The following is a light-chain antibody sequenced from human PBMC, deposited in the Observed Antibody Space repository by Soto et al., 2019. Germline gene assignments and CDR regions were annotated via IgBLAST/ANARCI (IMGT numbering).Light chain of an antibody. V-gene: IGLV1-51*01. Sequence: SGLTQPPSVSAAPGQKVTSSCSGSSSNIGNNYVSWYQQLPGTAPKLLIYDNNKRPSGIPDRFSGSKSGTSATLGITGLQTGDEADYYCGTWDSSLSAYVFGTGTKVTVL. CDR2: DNN. CDR1: SSNIGNNY. CDR3: GTWDSSLSAYV. J-gene: IGLJ1*01.